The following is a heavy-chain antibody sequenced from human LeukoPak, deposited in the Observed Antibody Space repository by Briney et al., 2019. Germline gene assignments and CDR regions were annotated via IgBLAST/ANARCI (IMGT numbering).Heavy chain of an antibody. D-gene: IGHD2-8*01. CDR3: ARAPRCTNGVCYTRGRNWFDP. Sequence: SETLSLTCAVYGGSFSGYYWSWIRQPPGKGLEWIGEINHSGSTNYNPSLKSRVTISVDTSKNQFSLKLSSVTAADTAVYYCARAPRCTNGVCYTRGRNWFDPWGQGTLVTVSS. CDR2: INHSGST. J-gene: IGHJ5*02. V-gene: IGHV4-34*01. CDR1: GGSFSGYY.